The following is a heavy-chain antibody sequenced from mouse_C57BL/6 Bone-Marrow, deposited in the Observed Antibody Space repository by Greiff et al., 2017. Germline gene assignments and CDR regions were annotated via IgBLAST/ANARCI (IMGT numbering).Heavy chain of an antibody. D-gene: IGHD1-1*01. CDR1: GYTFTSYW. V-gene: IGHV1-50*01. J-gene: IGHJ2*01. CDR2: IDPSDSYT. Sequence: QVQLQQPGAELVKPGASVKLSCKASGYTFTSYWMQWVKQRPGQGLEWIGEIDPSDSYTNYNQKFKGKATLTVDTSSSTAYMQLSSLTSEDSAVYYCARLHSTTVVAFEDWGQGTTLTVSS. CDR3: ARLHSTTVVAFED.